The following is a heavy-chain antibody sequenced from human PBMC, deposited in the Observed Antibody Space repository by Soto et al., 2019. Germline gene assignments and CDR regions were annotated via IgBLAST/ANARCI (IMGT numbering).Heavy chain of an antibody. Sequence: SETLSLTCIVSGGSITRRSSYLAWIRQPPGKGLEWVGTVYDGNTYHNPSLRSRITIAVDTSKNQFSLKLNSVAAADTAFYYCATTRGLAVGGSFDYWGQGMLVTVSS. D-gene: IGHD3-10*01. CDR1: GGSITRRSSY. CDR2: VYDGNT. CDR3: ATTRGLAVGGSFDY. V-gene: IGHV4-39*01. J-gene: IGHJ4*02.